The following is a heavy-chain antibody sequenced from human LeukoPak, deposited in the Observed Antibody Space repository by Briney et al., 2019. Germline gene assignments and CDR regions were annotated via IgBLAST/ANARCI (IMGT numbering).Heavy chain of an antibody. V-gene: IGHV4-34*01. D-gene: IGHD1-26*01. J-gene: IGHJ4*02. Sequence: PSETLSLTCAVYGGSFSGYYWSWIRQPPGKGLEWIGEINHSGSTNYNPSLKSRVTISVDTSKNQFSLKLSSVTAADTAVYYCACDPRSSSGSHPAELYYFDYWGQGTLVTVSS. CDR2: INHSGST. CDR1: GGSFSGYY. CDR3: ACDPRSSSGSHPAELYYFDY.